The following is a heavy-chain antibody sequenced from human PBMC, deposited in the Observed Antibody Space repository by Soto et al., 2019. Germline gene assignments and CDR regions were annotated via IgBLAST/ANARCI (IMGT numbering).Heavy chain of an antibody. CDR2: INPNSGGT. Sequence: ASVKVSCKASGYTFTGCYMHWVRQAPGQGLEWMGWINPNSGGTNYAQKFQGGVTMTRDTSISTAYMELSRLRSDDTAVYYCARDWAAGYWFDPWGQGTLVPSPQ. CDR1: GYTFTGCY. CDR3: ARDWAAGYWFDP. J-gene: IGHJ5*02. V-gene: IGHV1-2*02. D-gene: IGHD6-13*01.